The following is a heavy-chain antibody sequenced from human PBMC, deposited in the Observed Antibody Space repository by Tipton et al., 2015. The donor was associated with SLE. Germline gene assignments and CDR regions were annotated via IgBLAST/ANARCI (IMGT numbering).Heavy chain of an antibody. Sequence: TLSLTCTVSGGPISSYYWSWIRQPPGKGLEWIGYIYTSGSTNYNPSLKSRVTISVDTSKNQFSLKLSSVTAADTAVYYCAREPEQSLFDYWGQGTLVTVSS. D-gene: IGHD6-19*01. CDR1: GGPISSYY. CDR3: AREPEQSLFDY. J-gene: IGHJ4*02. CDR2: IYTSGST. V-gene: IGHV4-4*08.